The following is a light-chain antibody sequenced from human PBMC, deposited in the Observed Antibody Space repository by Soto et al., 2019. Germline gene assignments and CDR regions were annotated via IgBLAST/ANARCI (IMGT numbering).Light chain of an antibody. CDR1: QSISSW. CDR2: DAS. J-gene: IGKJ1*01. CDR3: QQYNSYST. Sequence: DIQMTQSPSTLSASVGDRVTITCRASQSISSWLAWYQQKPGKAPKLLIYDASSLESGVPSRSSGSGSGTEFTLTISSLQPDDFATYYCQQYNSYSTFGQGTK. V-gene: IGKV1-5*01.